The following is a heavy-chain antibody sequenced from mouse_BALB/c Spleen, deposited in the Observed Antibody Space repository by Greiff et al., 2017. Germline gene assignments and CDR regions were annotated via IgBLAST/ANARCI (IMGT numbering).Heavy chain of an antibody. CDR3: ARVYYGAMDY. D-gene: IGHD1-1*01. Sequence: VQGVESGPGLVAPSQSLSITCTVSGFSLTSYGVHWVRQPPGKGLEWLGVIWAGGSTNYNSALMSRLSISKDNSKSQVFLKMNSLQTDDTAMYYCARVYYGAMDYWGQGTSVTVSS. CDR2: IWAGGST. J-gene: IGHJ4*01. CDR1: GFSLTSYG. V-gene: IGHV2-9*02.